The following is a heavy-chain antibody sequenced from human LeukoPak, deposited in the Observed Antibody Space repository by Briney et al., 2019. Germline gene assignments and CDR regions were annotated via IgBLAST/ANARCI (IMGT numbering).Heavy chain of an antibody. D-gene: IGHD6-19*01. V-gene: IGHV3-23*01. J-gene: IGHJ4*02. CDR2: ISGSGGST. CDR1: GFTFSSYA. Sequence: GGSLRLSCAASGFTFSSYAMSWVRQAPGKGLEWVSAISGSGGSTYYADSVKGRFTISRDNSKNTLYLQMNSLRAEDTAVYYCAKGVGQWLVLPQPAGAYFDYWGQGTLVTVFS. CDR3: AKGVGQWLVLPQPAGAYFDY.